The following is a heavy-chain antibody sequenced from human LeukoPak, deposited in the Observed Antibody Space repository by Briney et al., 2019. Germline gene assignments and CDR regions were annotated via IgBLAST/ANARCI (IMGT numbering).Heavy chain of an antibody. J-gene: IGHJ3*02. Sequence: TGGSLRLSCAASGFTFSSYWMSWVRQAPGKGLEWVANIKQDGSEKYYVDSVKGRFTISRDNAKNSLYLQMNSLRPEDTAVYYCARVPTYYYDSSGYPHAFDIWGQGTMVTVSS. D-gene: IGHD3-22*01. CDR2: IKQDGSEK. CDR3: ARVPTYYYDSSGYPHAFDI. V-gene: IGHV3-7*03. CDR1: GFTFSSYW.